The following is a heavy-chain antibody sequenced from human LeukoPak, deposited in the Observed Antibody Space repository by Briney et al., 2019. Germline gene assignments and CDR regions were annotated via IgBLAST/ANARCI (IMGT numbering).Heavy chain of an antibody. D-gene: IGHD3-16*02. V-gene: IGHV3-30*04. CDR2: ISYDGSNK. J-gene: IGHJ4*02. CDR1: GFTFSSYA. Sequence: GRSLRLSCAASGFTFSSYAMHWVRQAPGKGLEWVAVISYDGSNKYYADSVKGRFTISRDNSKNTLYQQMNSLRAEDTAVYYCARNSDYDYVWGSYRKEYYFDYWGQGTLVTVSS. CDR3: ARNSDYDYVWGSYRKEYYFDY.